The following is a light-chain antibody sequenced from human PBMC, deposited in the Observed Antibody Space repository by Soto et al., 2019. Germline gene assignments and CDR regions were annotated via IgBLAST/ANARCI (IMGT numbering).Light chain of an antibody. V-gene: IGLV7-46*01. J-gene: IGLJ3*02. CDR3: FVSDRGARV. Sequence: QAVVTQEPSLTVSPGGTVTLTCGSNTGAVTSGHYPYWFQQKPGQAPRTLIYDTNNKHSWTPARFSGSLLGGKAALTLSGAQPEDEADYYCFVSDRGARVFGGGTKVTVL. CDR1: TGAVTSGHY. CDR2: DTN.